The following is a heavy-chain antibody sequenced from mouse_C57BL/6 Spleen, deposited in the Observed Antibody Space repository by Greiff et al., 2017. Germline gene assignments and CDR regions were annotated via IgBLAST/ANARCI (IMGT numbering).Heavy chain of an antibody. CDR1: GYTFTSYW. D-gene: IGHD1-1*01. Sequence: VQLQQPGAELVKPGASVKLSCKASGYTFTSYWMHWVKQRPGQGLEWIGMIHPTSGSTDYNEKFKSKATLTVDKSSSTAYMQLSSLTSEDSAVYYCARPVTTVVATPFAYWGQGTLVTVSA. J-gene: IGHJ3*01. CDR3: ARPVTTVVATPFAY. CDR2: IHPTSGST. V-gene: IGHV1-64*01.